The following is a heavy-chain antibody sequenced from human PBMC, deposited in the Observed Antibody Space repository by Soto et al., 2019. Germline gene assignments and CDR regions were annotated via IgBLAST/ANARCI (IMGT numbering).Heavy chain of an antibody. CDR3: ARRPGRFDYPTRRAYYGMDV. J-gene: IGHJ6*02. CDR1: GGSISSGGYY. Sequence: QVQLQESGPGLVKPSQTLSLTCTVSGGSISSGGYYWSWIRQHPGKGLEWIGYIYYSGSTYYNPSPKSLVTISVDTSKNQFSLKRSSVTAADTAVYYCARRPGRFDYPTRRAYYGMDVWGQGTTVTVSS. V-gene: IGHV4-31*01. D-gene: IGHD3-9*01. CDR2: IYYSGST.